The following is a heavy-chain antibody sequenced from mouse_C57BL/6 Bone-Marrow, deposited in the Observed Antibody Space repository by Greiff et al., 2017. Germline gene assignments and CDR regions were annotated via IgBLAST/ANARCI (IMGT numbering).Heavy chain of an antibody. CDR2: ISDGGSYT. V-gene: IGHV5-4*01. D-gene: IGHD3-3*01. CDR1: GFTFSSYA. CDR3: ARDWGWYFDY. Sequence: EVQGVESGGGLVKPGGSLKLSCAASGFTFSSYAMSWVRQTPEKRLEWVATISDGGSYTYYPDNVKGRVTISRDNAKNNLYLQMRHLKSEDTAMYYCARDWGWYFDYWGQGTTLTVSS. J-gene: IGHJ2*01.